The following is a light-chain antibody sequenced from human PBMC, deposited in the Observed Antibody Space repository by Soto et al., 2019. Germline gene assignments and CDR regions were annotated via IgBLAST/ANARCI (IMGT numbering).Light chain of an antibody. J-gene: IGKJ1*01. CDR2: AAS. CDR3: QQSYSGLVA. Sequence: DIQLTQSPSFLSASVGDRVTITCRASQGISSYLAWYQQKPGKAPKLLIYAASTLQSGVPSRFSGSGSGTDFTLTISSLQPEDSASYYCQQSYSGLVAFGQGTKVDIK. CDR1: QGISSY. V-gene: IGKV1-9*01.